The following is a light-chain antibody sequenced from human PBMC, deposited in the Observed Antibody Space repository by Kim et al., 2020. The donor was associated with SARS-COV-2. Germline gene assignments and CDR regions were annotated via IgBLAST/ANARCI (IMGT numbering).Light chain of an antibody. J-gene: IGLJ1*01. V-gene: IGLV1-47*01. CDR2: RNN. CDR3: QSYDSSLSGYV. CDR1: SSSIRSNS. Sequence: QSVLTQPPSASGTPGQRVTISCSGSSSSIRSNSVYWYQQLPGMAPKLLIYRNNLRPSGVPDRFSGSKSGTSASLAITGLQAEDEADYYCQSYDSSLSGYVFGTGTKVTVL.